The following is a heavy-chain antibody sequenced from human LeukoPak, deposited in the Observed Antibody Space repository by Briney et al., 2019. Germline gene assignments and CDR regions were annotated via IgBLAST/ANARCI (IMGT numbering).Heavy chain of an antibody. CDR1: GFTFSNYG. D-gene: IGHD6-13*01. CDR2: ISSDGSNK. CDR3: AKDRGASSSWYLVFDY. J-gene: IGHJ4*02. Sequence: SGMSLRLSCAASGFTFSNYGMHWVRQAPGKGLEWVAVISSDGSNKYYADSVKGRFTISRDNSKNTLYLQMNSLRAEDTAVFYCAKDRGASSSWYLVFDYWGQGTLVTVSS. V-gene: IGHV3-30*18.